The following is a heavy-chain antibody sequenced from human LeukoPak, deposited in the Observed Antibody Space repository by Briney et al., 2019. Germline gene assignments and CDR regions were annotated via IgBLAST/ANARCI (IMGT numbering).Heavy chain of an antibody. CDR1: GGSINSYY. D-gene: IGHD5-18*01. V-gene: IGHV4-59*01. Sequence: SSETLSLTCTVSGGSINSYYWSWIRQPPGKGLEWIGYIYYSGSTNYNPSLKSRVTISVDTSKNQFSLKLSSVTAADTAVYYCARAPGYSYGTGGYYFDYWGQGTLVTVSS. J-gene: IGHJ4*02. CDR3: ARAPGYSYGTGGYYFDY. CDR2: IYYSGST.